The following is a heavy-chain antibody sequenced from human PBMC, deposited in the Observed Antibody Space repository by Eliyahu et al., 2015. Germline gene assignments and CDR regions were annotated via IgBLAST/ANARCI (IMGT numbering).Heavy chain of an antibody. CDR3: AGSGDDSDFDY. CDR2: INPSAGNT. CDR1: GYTFTSYY. Sequence: QVQLVQSGAEVKKPGASVXVSXRAXGYTFTSYYXHWVRQAPGQGLEWLGIINPSAGNTKNAQKFRGRVSMTRDTSTNTVYMELSSLRSDDTAVYYCAGSGDDSDFDYWGQGTLVTVSS. J-gene: IGHJ4*02. D-gene: IGHD2-21*02. V-gene: IGHV1-46*01.